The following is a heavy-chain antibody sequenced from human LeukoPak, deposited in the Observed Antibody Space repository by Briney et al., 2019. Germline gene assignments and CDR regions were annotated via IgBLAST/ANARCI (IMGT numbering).Heavy chain of an antibody. D-gene: IGHD3-10*01. Sequence: GGSLRLSCAASGFTSSSYGMHWVRQAPGKGLEWVAVIWYDGSNKYYADSVKGRFTISRDNSKNTLYLQMNSLRAEDTAVYYCARDYYGSGSYFLHYGMDVWGQGTTVTVSS. V-gene: IGHV3-33*01. CDR2: IWYDGSNK. CDR3: ARDYYGSGSYFLHYGMDV. CDR1: GFTSSSYG. J-gene: IGHJ6*02.